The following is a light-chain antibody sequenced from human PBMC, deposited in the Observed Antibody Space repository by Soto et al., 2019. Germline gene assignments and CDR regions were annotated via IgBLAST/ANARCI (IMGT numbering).Light chain of an antibody. CDR2: AAS. Sequence: IQRTQSPSSRSDSLGDRLPITSGAIQSIGSYLIWYQQKPGKAPKLLIYAASSLQSGVPSRFSGSGSGTDFTLTISSLQPEDFATYYCQQSYSTPYTFGQGTKLEIK. V-gene: IGKV1-39*01. J-gene: IGKJ2*01. CDR1: QSIGSY. CDR3: QQSYSTPYT.